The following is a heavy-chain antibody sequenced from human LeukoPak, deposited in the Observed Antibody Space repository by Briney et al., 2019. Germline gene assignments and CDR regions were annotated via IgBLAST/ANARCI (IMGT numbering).Heavy chain of an antibody. J-gene: IGHJ5*02. V-gene: IGHV3-7*03. Sequence: ETLSLTCTVSGGSISSSSYYWGWIRQPPGKGLEWVANIKQDGSEKYYVDSVKGRFTISRDNSKNTLYLQMNSLRAEDTAVYYCARVGVMTTGNWFDPWGQGTLVTVSS. CDR2: IKQDGSEK. CDR1: GGSISSSSYY. D-gene: IGHD3-22*01. CDR3: ARVGVMTTGNWFDP.